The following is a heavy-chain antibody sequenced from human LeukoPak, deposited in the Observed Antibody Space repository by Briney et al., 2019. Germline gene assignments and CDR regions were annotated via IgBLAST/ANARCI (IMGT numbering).Heavy chain of an antibody. D-gene: IGHD1-26*01. J-gene: IGHJ4*02. V-gene: IGHV4-4*07. CDR1: GGSISSYY. CDR3: ARERIVGATESYFDY. Sequence: SETLSLTCTVSGGSISSYYWSWIRQPAGKGLEWIGRIYTSGSTNYNPSLKSRVTMSVDTSKNQFSLKLSSVTAADTAVYYCARERIVGATESYFDYWGQRTLVTVSS. CDR2: IYTSGST.